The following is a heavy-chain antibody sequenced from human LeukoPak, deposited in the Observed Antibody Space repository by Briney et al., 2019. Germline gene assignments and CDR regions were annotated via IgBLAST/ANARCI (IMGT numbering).Heavy chain of an antibody. CDR2: INADNGNT. D-gene: IGHD1-1*01. V-gene: IGHV1-3*01. CDR1: GYTFNSHP. J-gene: IGHJ1*01. CDR3: AREAGTNWIFGEYFPF. Sequence: ASVKVSCKASGYTFNSHPMHWVRQAPGQRLEWMGWINADNGNTRYSQKLQGRVTITRDTSANTAYMELSGLRSDDTAVYYCAREAGTNWIFGEYFPFWGQGTLVTVSA.